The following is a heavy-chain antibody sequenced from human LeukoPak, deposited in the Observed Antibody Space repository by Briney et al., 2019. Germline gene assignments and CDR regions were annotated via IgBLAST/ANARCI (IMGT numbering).Heavy chain of an antibody. CDR3: ARDRGYSYGYDY. V-gene: IGHV4-59*01. J-gene: IGHJ4*02. CDR1: GGSISSYY. D-gene: IGHD5-18*01. CDR2: IYYSGST. Sequence: SSETLSLTCTVSGGSISSYYWSWIWQPPGKGLEWIGYIYYSGSTNYNPSLKSRVTISVDTSKNQFSLKLSSVTAADTAVYYCARDRGYSYGYDYWGQGTLVTVSS.